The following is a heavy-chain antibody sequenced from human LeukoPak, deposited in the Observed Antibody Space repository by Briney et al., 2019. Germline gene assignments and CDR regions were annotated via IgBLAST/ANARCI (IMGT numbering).Heavy chain of an antibody. J-gene: IGHJ1*01. CDR1: GFTFSRYG. CDR2: IWYDGSKK. D-gene: IGHD6-19*01. CDR3: AGVSEDYSSGWYEEYFQY. V-gene: IGHV3-33*01. Sequence: GGSLRLSCAASGFTFSRYGMHWVRQAPGKGLEWVAVIWYDGSKKNYADSVKGRFTISRDNSKNTLNLQMTSLRAEDTAVYYCAGVSEDYSSGWYEEYFQYWGQGTLVIVSS.